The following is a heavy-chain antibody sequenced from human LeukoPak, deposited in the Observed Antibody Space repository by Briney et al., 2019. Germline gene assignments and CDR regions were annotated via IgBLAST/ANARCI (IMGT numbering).Heavy chain of an antibody. J-gene: IGHJ4*02. CDR2: FDPEDGET. D-gene: IGHD1-26*01. CDR3: ATATDSGIFNGVYDY. Sequence: ASVKVSCKVSGYTLTELSMHWVRQAPGKGLEWMGGFDPEDGETIYAQKFQGRVTMTEDTSTDTAYMELSSLRSEDTAVYYCATATDSGIFNGVYDYWGQGTLVTVSS. V-gene: IGHV1-24*01. CDR1: GYTLTELS.